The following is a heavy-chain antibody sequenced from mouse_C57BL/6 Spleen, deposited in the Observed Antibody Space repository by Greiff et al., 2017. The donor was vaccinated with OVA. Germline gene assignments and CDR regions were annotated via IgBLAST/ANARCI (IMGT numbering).Heavy chain of an antibody. D-gene: IGHD1-1*01. CDR2: IDPSDSYT. Sequence: QVQLQQPGAELVKPGASVQLSCKASCYTFTSYWMQWVKQRPGQGLEWIGEIDPSDSYTNYNQKFKGKATLTVDTSSSTAYMQLSSLTSEDSAVYYCARGGIHYGRTRDYWGKGTTLTVSS. J-gene: IGHJ2*01. V-gene: IGHV1-50*01. CDR1: CYTFTSYW. CDR3: ARGGIHYGRTRDY.